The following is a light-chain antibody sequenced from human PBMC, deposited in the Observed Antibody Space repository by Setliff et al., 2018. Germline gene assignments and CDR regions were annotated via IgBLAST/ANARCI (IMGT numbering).Light chain of an antibody. J-gene: IGLJ1*01. CDR2: GNI. Sequence: QSALTQPPSVSGAPGQRVTISCTGSSSNIGAGYEVHWYQHLPGAAPKLLIYGNINRPLGVPDRFSASKSATSASLAITGLQADDEADYYCSAYAGNNNWGVFGTGTKVTVL. CDR3: SAYAGNNNWGV. V-gene: IGLV1-40*01. CDR1: SSNIGAGYE.